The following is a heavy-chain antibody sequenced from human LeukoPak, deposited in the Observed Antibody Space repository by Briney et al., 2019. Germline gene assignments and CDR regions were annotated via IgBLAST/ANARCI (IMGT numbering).Heavy chain of an antibody. CDR2: ILYDGSNK. J-gene: IGHJ4*02. V-gene: IGHV3-30*04. Sequence: PGRSLRLSCVASGFTFSHYSLHWVRQAPGKGLEWVAVILYDGSNKDYAASVKGRFTISRDDSKNTLYLQINSLRAEDTAVYYCARDAVLGYCSSTSCYWDYWGQGTLVTVSS. CDR3: ARDAVLGYCSSTSCYWDY. D-gene: IGHD2-2*01. CDR1: GFTFSHYS.